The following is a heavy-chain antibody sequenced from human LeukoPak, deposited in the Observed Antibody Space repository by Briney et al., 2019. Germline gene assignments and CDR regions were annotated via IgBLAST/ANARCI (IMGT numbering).Heavy chain of an antibody. Sequence: PSETLSLTCTVSGGSISSYYWSWIRQPPGKGLEWIGYIYYSGSTNYNPSLKSRVTISLDTSKNQFSLKLRSVTAADTAVYYCARHQWLGAFDIWGQGTMVTVSS. CDR1: GGSISSYY. V-gene: IGHV4-59*01. D-gene: IGHD6-19*01. J-gene: IGHJ3*02. CDR2: IYYSGST. CDR3: ARHQWLGAFDI.